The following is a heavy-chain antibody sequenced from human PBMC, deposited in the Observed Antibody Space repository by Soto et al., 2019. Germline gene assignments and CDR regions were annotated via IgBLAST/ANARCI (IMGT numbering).Heavy chain of an antibody. CDR3: ASGISFPDNSGSN. D-gene: IGHD3-10*01. CDR2: IYSGGST. Sequence: EVQLVESGGGLVQPGGSLRLSCAASGLTVSSTYMSWVRQAPGKGLEWVSVIYSGGSTDYADSVKGRFTISRDISKNTLYLQMTTLRAEDTAIYYGASGISFPDNSGSNWGQGTLVTVSS. V-gene: IGHV3-66*01. J-gene: IGHJ4*02. CDR1: GLTVSSTY.